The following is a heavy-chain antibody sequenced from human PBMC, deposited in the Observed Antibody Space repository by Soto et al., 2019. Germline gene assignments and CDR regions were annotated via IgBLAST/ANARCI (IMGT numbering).Heavy chain of an antibody. CDR2: IIPIFGSA. V-gene: IGHV1-69*01. D-gene: IGHD4-17*01. Sequence: QVQLVQSGAEVKKPGSSVKVSCKASGGTLSTYVLSWVRQAPGQGLEWMGGIIPIFGSANFAQNFQARVTFTADESTSTAYMELTSLRSEDTAVYYWARARADNGEHLYFDLWGRGTLVTVAS. CDR1: GGTLSTYV. J-gene: IGHJ2*01. CDR3: ARARADNGEHLYFDL.